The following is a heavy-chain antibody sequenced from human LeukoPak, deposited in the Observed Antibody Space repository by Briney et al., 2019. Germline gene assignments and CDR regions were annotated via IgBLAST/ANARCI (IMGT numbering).Heavy chain of an antibody. V-gene: IGHV4-59*01. Sequence: SETLSLTCTVSGGSISSYYWSWIRQPPGKGLEWIGYIYYSGSTNYNPSLKSRVTISVDTSKNQFSLKLSSVTAADTAVYYCAREEGYSNYYIYWGQGTLVTVSS. J-gene: IGHJ4*02. CDR3: AREEGYSNYYIY. D-gene: IGHD4-11*01. CDR1: GGSISSYY. CDR2: IYYSGST.